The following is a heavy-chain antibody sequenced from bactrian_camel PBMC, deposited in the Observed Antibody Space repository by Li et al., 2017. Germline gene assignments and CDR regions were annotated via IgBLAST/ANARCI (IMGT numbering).Heavy chain of an antibody. Sequence: VQLVESGGGLVQPGGSVRLSCAASRFAFGNIAMSWVRQTPGKGLEWVSGILNTGRGTGYADSVKGRFTISKGNTMNTAYLQMDSLKSEDTAQYYCVALAWGFNYWGQGTQVTVS. J-gene: IGHJ4*01. D-gene: IGHD1*01. V-gene: IGHV3S40*01. CDR1: RFAFGNIA. CDR3: VALAWGFNY. CDR2: ILNTGRGT.